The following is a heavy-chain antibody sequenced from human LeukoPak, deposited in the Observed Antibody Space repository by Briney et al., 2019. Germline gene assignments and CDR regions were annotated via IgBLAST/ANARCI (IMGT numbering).Heavy chain of an antibody. CDR1: GLTFSSYS. J-gene: IGHJ4*02. Sequence: GGSLRLSCAASGLTFSSYSMDWVRQAPGKGLEWVSSISSSSSYIYYADSVKGRFTISRDNAKNSLYLQMNSLRAEDTAVDYCARGIAVAGKGAFDYWGQGTLVTVSS. CDR2: ISSSSSYI. V-gene: IGHV3-21*01. CDR3: ARGIAVAGKGAFDY. D-gene: IGHD6-19*01.